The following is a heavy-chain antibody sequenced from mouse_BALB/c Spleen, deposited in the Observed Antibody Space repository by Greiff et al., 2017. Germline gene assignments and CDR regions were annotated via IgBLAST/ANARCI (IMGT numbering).Heavy chain of an antibody. V-gene: IGHV5-17*02. Sequence: EVMLVESGGGLVQPGGSRKLSCAASGFTFSSFGMHWVRQAPEKGLEWVAYISSGSSTIYYADTVKGRFTISRDNPKNTLFLQMTSLRSEDTAMYYCARGSFYYGNPRDAMDYWGQGTSVTVSS. J-gene: IGHJ4*01. CDR3: ARGSFYYGNPRDAMDY. CDR2: ISSGSSTI. CDR1: GFTFSSFG. D-gene: IGHD2-1*01.